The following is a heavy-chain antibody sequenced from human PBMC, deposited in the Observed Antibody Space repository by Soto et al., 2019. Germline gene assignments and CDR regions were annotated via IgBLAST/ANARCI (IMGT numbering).Heavy chain of an antibody. D-gene: IGHD6-19*01. V-gene: IGHV3-30*18. CDR2: ISYDGSNK. CDR3: AKTAVAGKFDMDY. J-gene: IGHJ4*02. Sequence: QVQLVESGGGVVQPGRSLRLSCAASGFTFSSYGMHWVRQAPGKGLEWVAAISYDGSNKYYADSVKGRFTISRDNSKNTLYLQMNSLRAEDTAVYYCAKTAVAGKFDMDYWGQGTLVTASS. CDR1: GFTFSSYG.